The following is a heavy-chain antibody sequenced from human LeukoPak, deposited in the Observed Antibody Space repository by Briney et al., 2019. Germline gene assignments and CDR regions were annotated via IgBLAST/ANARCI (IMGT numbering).Heavy chain of an antibody. J-gene: IGHJ3*02. CDR1: GFTFSSYA. CDR3: ANGYAFDI. CDR2: ISRDSGTI. Sequence: GGSLRLSCAASGFTFSSYAMSWVRQAPGKGLEWVSGISRDSGTIVYADSVKGRFTISRDNSKNTLYLQMNSLRAEDTAVYYCANGYAFDIWGQGTMVTVSS. V-gene: IGHV3-23*01.